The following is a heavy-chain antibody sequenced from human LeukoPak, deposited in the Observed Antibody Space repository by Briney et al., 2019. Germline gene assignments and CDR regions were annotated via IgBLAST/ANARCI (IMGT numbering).Heavy chain of an antibody. V-gene: IGHV4-59*01. D-gene: IGHD6-19*01. CDR2: IYYSGST. CDR3: ARVPQWLAFDY. Sequence: PSETLSLTCTVSGGSISSYYWSWIRQPPGKGPEWIGYIYYSGSTNYNPSLKSRVTISVDTSKNQFSLKLSSVTAADTAVYYCARVPQWLAFDYWGQGTLVTVSS. J-gene: IGHJ4*02. CDR1: GGSISSYY.